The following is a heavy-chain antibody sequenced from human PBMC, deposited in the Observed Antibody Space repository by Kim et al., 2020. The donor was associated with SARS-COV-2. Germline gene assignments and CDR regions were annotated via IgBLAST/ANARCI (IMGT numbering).Heavy chain of an antibody. V-gene: IGHV3-23*01. J-gene: IGHJ6*02. Sequence: GGSLRLSCAASGFTFSSYAMSWVRQAPGKGLEWVSDISSSGGSTYYADSVKGRFTISRDNAKNTLYLQMDSLRAEDTAVYYCAKDREYYDDSSGYSDSYYGMDVWGQGTTVTVSS. CDR1: GFTFSSYA. D-gene: IGHD3-22*01. CDR2: ISSSGGST. CDR3: AKDREYYDDSSGYSDSYYGMDV.